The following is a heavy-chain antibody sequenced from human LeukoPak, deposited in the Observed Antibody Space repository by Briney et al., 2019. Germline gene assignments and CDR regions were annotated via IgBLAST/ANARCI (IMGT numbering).Heavy chain of an antibody. J-gene: IGHJ4*02. D-gene: IGHD3-10*01. CDR1: GFTFSSYW. Sequence: RGSLRLSCAASGFTFSSYWMNWVRQAPGRGLEWVANIKYNGREKYYVDSVKGRFTISRDNAKNSLYLQMNSLRAEDMALYYCARDHSGPGVFFDYWGQGSLVTVSS. CDR3: ARDHSGPGVFFDY. CDR2: IKYNGREK. V-gene: IGHV3-7*05.